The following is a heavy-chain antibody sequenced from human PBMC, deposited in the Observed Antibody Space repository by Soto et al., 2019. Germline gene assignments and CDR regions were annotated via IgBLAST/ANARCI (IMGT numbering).Heavy chain of an antibody. CDR1: ELTLSSYS. CDR3: ARYSTFDRPALDDE. Sequence: PGGSLKLSCAAYELTLSSYSMTWARQAPGKELEWVSSISSSSSYIYYADSVKGRFTISRDNAKNSLYLQMNSLRAEDTAVYYLARYSTFDRPALDDEWGQGTLVTVSS. D-gene: IGHD3-9*01. J-gene: IGHJ4*02. CDR2: ISSSSSYI. V-gene: IGHV3-21*01.